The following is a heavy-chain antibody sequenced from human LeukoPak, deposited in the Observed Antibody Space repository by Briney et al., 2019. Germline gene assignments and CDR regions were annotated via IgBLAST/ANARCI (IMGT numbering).Heavy chain of an antibody. D-gene: IGHD4-17*01. V-gene: IGHV3-48*01. CDR2: ISSSSSGNI. CDR1: GFTFNRCW. CDR3: ARDNDYGDYGFDY. Sequence: GGSLRLSCVVSGFTFNRCWMNWVRQAPGKGLEWVSFISSSSSGNIYYADSVKGRFTISRDNAKSSLYLQMNSLRAEDTAVYYCARDNDYGDYGFDYWGQGTLVTVSS. J-gene: IGHJ4*02.